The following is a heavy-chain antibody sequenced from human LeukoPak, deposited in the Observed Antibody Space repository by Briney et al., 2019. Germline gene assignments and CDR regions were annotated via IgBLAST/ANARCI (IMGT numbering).Heavy chain of an antibody. Sequence: PGGSLRLSCAASGFTFSSYWMSWVRQAPGKGLEWVANIKQDGSEKYYVDSVKGRFTISRDNAKNSLYLQMNSLRAEDAAVYYCAKTRYCSSTSCPFDYWGQGTLVTVSS. CDR1: GFTFSSYW. D-gene: IGHD2-2*01. CDR2: IKQDGSEK. V-gene: IGHV3-7*03. J-gene: IGHJ4*02. CDR3: AKTRYCSSTSCPFDY.